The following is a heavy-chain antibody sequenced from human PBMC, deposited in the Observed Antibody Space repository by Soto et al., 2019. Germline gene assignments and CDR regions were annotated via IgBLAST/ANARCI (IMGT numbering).Heavy chain of an antibody. V-gene: IGHV4-39*01. Sequence: PSETLSLTCTVSGGSISSSSYYWGWIRQPPGKGLEWIGSIYYSGSTYYNPSLKSRVTISVDTSKNQFSLKLSSVTAADTAVYYCARSLAVARTLYFDYWGQGTLVTVSS. CDR2: IYYSGST. J-gene: IGHJ4*02. D-gene: IGHD6-19*01. CDR1: GGSISSSSYY. CDR3: ARSLAVARTLYFDY.